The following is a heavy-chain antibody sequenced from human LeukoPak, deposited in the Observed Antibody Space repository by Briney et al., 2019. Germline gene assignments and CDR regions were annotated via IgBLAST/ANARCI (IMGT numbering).Heavy chain of an antibody. J-gene: IGHJ6*02. Sequence: GGSLRLSCAASGFTFSSYGMHWVRQAPGKGLEWVAVISYDGSNKYYADSVKGRFTISRDNSKNTLYLQMNSLRAEDTAVYYCAKAGYSSGWYDYYYGMDVWGQGTTVTVSS. CDR2: ISYDGSNK. D-gene: IGHD6-19*01. V-gene: IGHV3-30*18. CDR1: GFTFSSYG. CDR3: AKAGYSSGWYDYYYGMDV.